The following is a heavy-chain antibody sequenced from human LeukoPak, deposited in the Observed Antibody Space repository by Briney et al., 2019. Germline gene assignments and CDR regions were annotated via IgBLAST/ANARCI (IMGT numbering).Heavy chain of an antibody. CDR2: IYYSGST. D-gene: IGHD3-10*01. Sequence: PSETLSLTCTVSGGSISSSSYYWGWIRQPPGKGLEWIGSIYYSGSTYYNPSLKSRVTISVDTSKNQFSLKLSSVTAADTAVYYCARLADITMVWGVGWFDPWGQGTLVTVSS. CDR1: GGSISSSSYY. J-gene: IGHJ5*02. CDR3: ARLADITMVWGVGWFDP. V-gene: IGHV4-39*01.